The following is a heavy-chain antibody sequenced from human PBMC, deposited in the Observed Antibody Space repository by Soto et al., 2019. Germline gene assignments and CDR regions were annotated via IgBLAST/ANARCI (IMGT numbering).Heavy chain of an antibody. CDR3: ARPLYYDFWSGYPNWFGP. CDR2: IYPGDSDA. J-gene: IGHJ5*02. V-gene: IGHV5-51*01. CDR1: GYSFTSYW. Sequence: PGESLKISCKGSGYSFTSYWIGWVRQMPGKGLEWMGIIYPGDSDARYSPSFQGQVTISADKSISTAYLQWSSLKASDTAMYYCARPLYYDFWSGYPNWFGPWGQGTLVTVSS. D-gene: IGHD3-3*01.